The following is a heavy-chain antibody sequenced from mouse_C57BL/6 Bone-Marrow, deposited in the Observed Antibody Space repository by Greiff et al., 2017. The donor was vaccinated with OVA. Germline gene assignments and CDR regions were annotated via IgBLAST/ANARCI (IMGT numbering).Heavy chain of an antibody. CDR3: ARNPLKLTGTYRGYFDV. CDR2: IWSGGST. J-gene: IGHJ1*03. D-gene: IGHD4-1*01. Sequence: VKLMESGPGLVQPSQSLSITCTVSGFSLTSYGVHWVRQSPGKGLEWLGVIWSGGSTDYNAAFISRLSISKDNSKSQVFFKMNSQQADDTAIYDGARNPLKLTGTYRGYFDVWGTGTTVTVSS. CDR1: GFSLTSYG. V-gene: IGHV2-2*01.